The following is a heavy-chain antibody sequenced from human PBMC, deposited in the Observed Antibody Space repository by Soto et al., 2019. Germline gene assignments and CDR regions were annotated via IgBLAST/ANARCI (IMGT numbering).Heavy chain of an antibody. CDR2: IKPNTGVT. J-gene: IGHJ5*02. Sequence: ASVTVSCKVSGYTFTAFYMNWVRQAPGQGIEWMGSIKPNTGVTKRSQQFQDRVTKPADTSINTAYMELTRLTSDDTAVYYCTTLRLHPGGQGTLVTVSS. CDR1: GYTFTAFY. V-gene: IGHV1-2*02. D-gene: IGHD2-15*01. CDR3: TTLRLHP.